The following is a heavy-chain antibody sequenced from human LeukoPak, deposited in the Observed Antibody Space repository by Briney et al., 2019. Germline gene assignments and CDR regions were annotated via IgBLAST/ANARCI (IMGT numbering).Heavy chain of an antibody. Sequence: SETLSLTCAVYGGSFSGYYWSWIRQPPGKGLEWIGEINHSGSTNYNPSLKSRVTISVDTSKNQFSLKLSSVTAADTAVYYCVRKEGYYGSMDVWGKGTTVTVSS. J-gene: IGHJ6*03. CDR1: GGSFSGYY. CDR3: VRKEGYYGSMDV. D-gene: IGHD3-10*01. V-gene: IGHV4-34*01. CDR2: INHSGST.